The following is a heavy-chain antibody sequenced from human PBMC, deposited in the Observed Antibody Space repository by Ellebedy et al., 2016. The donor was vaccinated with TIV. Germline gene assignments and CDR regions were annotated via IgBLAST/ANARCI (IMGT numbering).Heavy chain of an antibody. D-gene: IGHD1-26*01. CDR3: ARGVIVGGHDAYDI. CDR1: GFSVSSSY. V-gene: IGHV3-53*01. CDR2: VYGGVGT. Sequence: GESLKISXAASGFSVSSSYMSWVRQAPGKGLEWVSVVYGGVGTYYADSVNGRFTISRDNSKNTLYLQMNNLRSEDTAVYHCARGVIVGGHDAYDIWGQGTMITVSS. J-gene: IGHJ3*02.